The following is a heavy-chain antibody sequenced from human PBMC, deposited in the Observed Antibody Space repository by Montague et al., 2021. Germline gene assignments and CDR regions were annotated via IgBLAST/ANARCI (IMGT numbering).Heavy chain of an antibody. CDR2: ILYDGSNK. D-gene: IGHD3-10*01. J-gene: IGHJ4*02. CDR1: DFTFSTYA. CDR3: AREVAPGSGSNSVDY. V-gene: IGHV3-33*01. Sequence: SLRLSCAASDFTFSTYAMHWVRQAPGKGLEWVAVILYDGSNKFYADSVKGRFTISRDNSKNTLYLQMNNLRAEDTAMYYCAREVAPGSGSNSVDYWGQGTLVTVSS.